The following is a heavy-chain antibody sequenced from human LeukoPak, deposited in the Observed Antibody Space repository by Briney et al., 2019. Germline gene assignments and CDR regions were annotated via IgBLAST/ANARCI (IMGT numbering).Heavy chain of an antibody. CDR3: ARDDGDIVVVPAAIYENWFDP. J-gene: IGHJ5*02. CDR2: INPNSGGT. V-gene: IGHV1-2*02. D-gene: IGHD2-2*02. CDR1: GYTFTGYY. Sequence: ASVKVSCKASGYTFTGYYMHWVRQAPGQGLEWMGWINPNSGGTNYAQKFQGRVTMTRDTSISTAYMELSRLRSDDTAVYYCARDDGDIVVVPAAIYENWFDPWGREPWSPSPQ.